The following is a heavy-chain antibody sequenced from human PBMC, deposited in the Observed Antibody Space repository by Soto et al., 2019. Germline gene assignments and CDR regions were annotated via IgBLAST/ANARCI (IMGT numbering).Heavy chain of an antibody. V-gene: IGHV3-21*01. J-gene: IGHJ5*02. D-gene: IGHD2-15*01. CDR3: AVIGVVAATHWFDP. CDR2: ISSSSTYI. CDR1: GFTFSSYS. Sequence: VGSLRLSCAASGFTFSSYSMNWVRQAPGKWLEWVSSISSSSTYIYYADSVKGRFTMSRDNAKNSLYLQMNSLRAEDTALYYCAVIGVVAATHWFDPWGQGTLVTVSS.